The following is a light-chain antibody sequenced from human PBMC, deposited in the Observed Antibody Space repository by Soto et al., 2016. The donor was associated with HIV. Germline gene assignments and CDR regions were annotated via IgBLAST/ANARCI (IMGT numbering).Light chain of an antibody. CDR1: KLGDKY. Sequence: SFELTQPPSVSVSPGQTASITCSGDKLGDKYACWYQQKPGQSPLLVIYEDTKRPSGIPARFSASNSGNTATLTISGTQAMDEADYYCQAWDSSTYVVFGGGTKLTVL. CDR3: QAWDSSTYVV. V-gene: IGLV3-1*01. CDR2: EDT. J-gene: IGLJ2*01.